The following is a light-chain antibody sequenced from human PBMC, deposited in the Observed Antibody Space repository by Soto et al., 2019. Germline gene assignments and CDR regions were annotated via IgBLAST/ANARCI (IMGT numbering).Light chain of an antibody. CDR1: QDISNY. CDR2: AAS. Sequence: DIQMTQSPSSLSASVGDRVTVACQAGQDISNYLNWYQQKPGKAPKLLIYAASKLQSGVPSRFSGSGSGTEFTLTISSLQPEDFATYYCQHTSTPPITFGQGTRLEI. J-gene: IGKJ5*01. CDR3: QHTSTPPIT. V-gene: IGKV1-39*01.